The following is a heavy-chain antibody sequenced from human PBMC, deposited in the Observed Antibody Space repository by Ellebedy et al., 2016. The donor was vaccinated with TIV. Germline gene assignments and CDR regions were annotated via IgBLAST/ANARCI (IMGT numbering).Heavy chain of an antibody. CDR3: ARVMRDGYNYRFYFDY. V-gene: IGHV4-59*01. J-gene: IGHJ4*02. CDR1: GVSISSYS. D-gene: IGHD5-24*01. CDR2: ISHSGSV. Sequence: MPSETLSLTCTVSGVSISSYSWSWIRQPPGKGLEWIGYISHSGSVNSNPSLKSRVTVSDDTSKNQFSLTLSSVTAADTAVYYCARVMRDGYNYRFYFDYWGQGTLVTVSS.